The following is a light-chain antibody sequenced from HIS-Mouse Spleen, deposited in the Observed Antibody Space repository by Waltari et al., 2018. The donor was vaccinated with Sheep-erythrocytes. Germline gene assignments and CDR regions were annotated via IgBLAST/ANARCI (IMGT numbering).Light chain of an antibody. Sequence: QSALTQPRSVSGSHGQSVTISCTGTSSDVGGYNYVPWYQQHPGKAPKLMIYDVSKRPSGVPDRSSGSKSGNTASLTISELQAEDEADYYCCSYAGSYTYVFGTGTKVTVL. CDR2: DVS. V-gene: IGLV2-11*01. J-gene: IGLJ1*01. CDR3: CSYAGSYTYV. CDR1: SSDVGGYNY.